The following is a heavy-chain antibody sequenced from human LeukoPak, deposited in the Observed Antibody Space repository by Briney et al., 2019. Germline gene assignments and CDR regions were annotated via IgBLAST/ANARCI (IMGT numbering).Heavy chain of an antibody. CDR1: GFTFSSYW. Sequence: GGSLRLSCAASGFTFSSYWMSWVRQAPGKGLEWVANIKQDGSEKYYVDSVKGRPTISRDNAKNSLYLQMNSLRAEDTAVYYCARYPPDYYGSWNQPRVAYDYWGQGTLVTVSS. J-gene: IGHJ4*02. D-gene: IGHD3-10*01. CDR2: IKQDGSEK. CDR3: ARYPPDYYGSWNQPRVAYDY. V-gene: IGHV3-7*01.